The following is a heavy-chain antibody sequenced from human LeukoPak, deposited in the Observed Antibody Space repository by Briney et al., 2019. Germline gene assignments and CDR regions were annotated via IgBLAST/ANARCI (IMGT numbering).Heavy chain of an antibody. D-gene: IGHD2-21*01. V-gene: IGHV4-34*01. J-gene: IGHJ4*02. CDR3: ARQGSISAFDF. CDR2: IDHSGTT. Sequence: KSSETLSLTCAVYIGSFSGYHWSWIRQPPGKGLEWIGEIDHSGTTKYNPSLKSRVTISVDTSKNQFSLKLRALSAADTAVYFCARQGSISAFDFWGRGTLVTVSS. CDR1: IGSFSGYH.